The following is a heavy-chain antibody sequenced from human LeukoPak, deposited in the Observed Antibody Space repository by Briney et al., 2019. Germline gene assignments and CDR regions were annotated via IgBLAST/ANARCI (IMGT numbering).Heavy chain of an antibody. CDR2: IYSGGST. J-gene: IGHJ4*02. D-gene: IGHD6-19*01. V-gene: IGHV3-53*01. CDR3: ARGSRSSGWFDY. Sequence: HPGGSLRLSCAASGFTVSSTYMSWVRQAPGKGLEWVSVIYSGGSTYYADSVKGRFTISRDNSKNTLYLQMNSLRAEDTAVYYCARGSRSSGWFDYWGQGTLVTVSS. CDR1: GFTVSSTY.